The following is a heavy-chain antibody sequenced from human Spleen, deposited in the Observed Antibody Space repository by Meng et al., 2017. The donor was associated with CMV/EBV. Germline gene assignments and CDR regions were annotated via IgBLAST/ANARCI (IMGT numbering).Heavy chain of an antibody. CDR3: ARDRSYGSGTLDY. Sequence: ASVKVSCKASGYTFTSYGISWVRQAPGQGLEWMGWISAYNGNTNYAQKLQGRVTMTTDPSTGTAYMDLRSLRSDETAIYYCARDRSYGSGTLDYWGQGSLVTVSS. CDR2: ISAYNGNT. D-gene: IGHD3-10*01. CDR1: GYTFTSYG. V-gene: IGHV1-18*01. J-gene: IGHJ4*02.